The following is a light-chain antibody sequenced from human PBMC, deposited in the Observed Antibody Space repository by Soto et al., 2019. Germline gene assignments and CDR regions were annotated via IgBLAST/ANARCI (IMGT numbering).Light chain of an antibody. CDR3: QQYGSSAIP. J-gene: IGKJ5*01. V-gene: IGKV3-20*01. Sequence: ESWVTQSPGTPFFCPREKATPPCRASQSVSSSYVAWYQQKPGQAPRLLIYGASSRATGIPDRFSGSGSGTDFTLTISRLEPEDFAVYYCQQYGSSAIPFGQGTRLEIK. CDR2: GAS. CDR1: QSVSSSY.